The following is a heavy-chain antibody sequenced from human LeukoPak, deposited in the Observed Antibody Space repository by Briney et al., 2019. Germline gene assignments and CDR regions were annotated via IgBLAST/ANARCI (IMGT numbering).Heavy chain of an antibody. J-gene: IGHJ6*02. D-gene: IGHD5-24*01. V-gene: IGHV1-69*04. CDR3: AREAEMATTAYYYYYYGMDV. Sequence: ASVKVSCKASGGTFSSYAISWVRQAPGQGPEWMGRIIPIFGIANYAQKFQGRVTITADKSTSTAYMELSSLRSEDTAVYYCAREAEMATTAYYYYYYGMDVWGQGTTVTVSS. CDR2: IIPIFGIA. CDR1: GGTFSSYA.